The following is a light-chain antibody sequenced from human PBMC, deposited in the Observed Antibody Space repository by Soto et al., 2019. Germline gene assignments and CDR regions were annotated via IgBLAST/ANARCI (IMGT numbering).Light chain of an antibody. CDR3: QQYNNWPPMYT. CDR2: GAS. V-gene: IGKV3-15*01. CDR1: QSVGSN. Sequence: EIVMTQSPATLSVSPGERATLSCRASQSVGSNLAWYQQKPGQPPMLLIYGASTRATGIPARFSGSGSGTEFTLTISSLQSEDFAVYYCQQYNNWPPMYTFGQGTKLEIK. J-gene: IGKJ2*01.